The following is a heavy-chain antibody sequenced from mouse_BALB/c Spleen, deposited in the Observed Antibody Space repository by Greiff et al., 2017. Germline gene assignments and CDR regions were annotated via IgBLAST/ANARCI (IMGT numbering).Heavy chain of an antibody. V-gene: IGHV1-14*01. CDR1: GYTFTSYV. CDR3: ARYYYGSSSEGFAY. CDR2: INPYNDGT. D-gene: IGHD1-1*01. Sequence: EVQVVESGPELVKPGASVKMSCKASGYTFTSYVMHWVKQKPGQGLEWIGYINPYNDGTKYNEKFKGKATLTSDKSSSTAYMELSSLTSEDSAVYYCARYYYGSSSEGFAYWGQGTLVTVSA. J-gene: IGHJ3*01.